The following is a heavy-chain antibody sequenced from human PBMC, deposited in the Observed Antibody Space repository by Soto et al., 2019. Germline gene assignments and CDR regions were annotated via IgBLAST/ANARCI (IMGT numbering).Heavy chain of an antibody. Sequence: QVQLVQSGAEVKKPGSSVKVSCKASGGTFSRYAISWVRQAPGQGLEWMGGIIPIFGTANYAQKFQGRVTITADESTSTAYMELSSLRSEDTAVYYCARGGSYCSGGCCYDSYYFDYWGQGTLVTVSS. J-gene: IGHJ4*02. CDR2: IIPIFGTA. V-gene: IGHV1-69*01. D-gene: IGHD2-15*01. CDR1: GGTFSRYA. CDR3: ARGGSYCSGGCCYDSYYFDY.